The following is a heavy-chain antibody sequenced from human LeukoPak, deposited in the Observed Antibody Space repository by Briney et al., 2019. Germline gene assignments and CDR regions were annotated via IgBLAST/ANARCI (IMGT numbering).Heavy chain of an antibody. CDR2: INPNSGDT. D-gene: IGHD2-2*01. CDR3: ARQYCTSLTCYGILGFYFDY. CDR1: GYTFTGYY. V-gene: IGHV1-2*02. Sequence: GASVKVSCKASGYTFTGYYIHWVRQAPGQGLEWMGWINPNSGDTNYAQKFQGRVTMTRDTSISTAYTELSRLRSDDTAVYYCARQYCTSLTCYGILGFYFDYWGQGTLVTVSS. J-gene: IGHJ4*02.